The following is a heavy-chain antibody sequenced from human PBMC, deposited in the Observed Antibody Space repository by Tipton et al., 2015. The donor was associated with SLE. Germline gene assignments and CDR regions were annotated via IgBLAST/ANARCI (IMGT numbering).Heavy chain of an antibody. Sequence: TLSLTCTVSGGSISSGGYYWSWIRQHPGKGLEWIGYIYYSGSTYYNPFLKSRVTISVDTSKNQFSLKLSSVTAADTAVYYCAREEENDFWSGGDAFDIWGQGTMVTVSS. V-gene: IGHV4-31*03. J-gene: IGHJ3*02. D-gene: IGHD3-3*01. CDR1: GGSISSGGYY. CDR3: AREEENDFWSGGDAFDI. CDR2: IYYSGST.